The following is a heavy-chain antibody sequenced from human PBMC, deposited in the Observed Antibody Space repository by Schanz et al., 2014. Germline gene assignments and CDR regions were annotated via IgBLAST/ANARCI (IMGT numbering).Heavy chain of an antibody. CDR1: GFMFSSHW. J-gene: IGHJ4*02. D-gene: IGHD3-10*01. CDR2: INSVGSNT. V-gene: IGHV3-74*02. Sequence: EVQLLESGGGLVQPGGSLRLSCAASGFMFSSHWMHWVRQDPGKGLVWVARINSVGSNTDYADSVTGRFTISRDNSKNTLYLQMNSLRPEDTAVYYCAKYRGYYRVSGSYRELEYWGQGTLVTVSS. CDR3: AKYRGYYRVSGSYRELEY.